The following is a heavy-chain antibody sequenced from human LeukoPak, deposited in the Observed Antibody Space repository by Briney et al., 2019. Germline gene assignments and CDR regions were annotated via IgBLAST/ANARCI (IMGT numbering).Heavy chain of an antibody. V-gene: IGHV2-5*01. Sequence: SGPTLVNPTQTLTLTCTFSGFSLSTSGVGVGXXXXXXXRALEWLALIYWNDDKRYSPSLKSRLTITKDTSKNQVVLTMTNMDPVDTATYYCAHHTTVSRGFDYWGQGTLVTVSS. J-gene: IGHJ4*02. CDR1: GFSLSTSGVG. D-gene: IGHD4-17*01. CDR2: IYWNDDK. CDR3: AHHTTVSRGFDY.